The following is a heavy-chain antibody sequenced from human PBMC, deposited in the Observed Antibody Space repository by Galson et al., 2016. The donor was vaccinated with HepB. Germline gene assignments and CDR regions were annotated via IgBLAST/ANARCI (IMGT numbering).Heavy chain of an antibody. CDR3: ATAPGRSVVRWIGLRRKEEWDKYSPIKWFDP. J-gene: IGHJ5*02. CDR1: A. Sequence: AVHWVRQAPGHRPEWMGWINSNNGSPKYSRNFEGRITIARDTASGMVHMELSSLRSEDTAVYYCATAPGRSVVRWIGLRRKEEWDKYSPIKWFDPWGQGTPVTVSS. CDR2: INSNNGSP. D-gene: IGHD1-26*01. V-gene: IGHV1-3*01.